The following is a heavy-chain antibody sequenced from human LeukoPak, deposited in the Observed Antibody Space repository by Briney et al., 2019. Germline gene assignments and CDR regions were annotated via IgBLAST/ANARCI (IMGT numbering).Heavy chain of an antibody. CDR2: INPNSGGT. Sequence: GASVKVSCKASGYTFTGYYMHWVRQAPGQGLEWMGWINPNSGGTNYAQKFQGRVTMTRDTSISTAYMELSRLRSDDTAVYYCARELGRGYIAPDYPGYWGQGTLVTVSS. CDR1: GYTFTGYY. D-gene: IGHD5-18*01. J-gene: IGHJ4*02. V-gene: IGHV1-2*02. CDR3: ARELGRGYIAPDYPGY.